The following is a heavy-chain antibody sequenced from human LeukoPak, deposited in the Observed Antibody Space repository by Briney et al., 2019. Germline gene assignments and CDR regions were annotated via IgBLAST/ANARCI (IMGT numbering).Heavy chain of an antibody. CDR2: IYHSGST. CDR1: GGSFSGYY. Sequence: SETLSLTCAVYGGSFSGYYWSWIRQPPGKGLEWIGEIYHSGSTNYNPSLKSRVTISVDTSKNQFSLKLSSVTAADTAVYYCARAGYYYGSGSYYGDYWGQGTLVTVSS. CDR3: ARAGYYYGSGSYYGDY. J-gene: IGHJ4*02. V-gene: IGHV4-34*01. D-gene: IGHD3-10*01.